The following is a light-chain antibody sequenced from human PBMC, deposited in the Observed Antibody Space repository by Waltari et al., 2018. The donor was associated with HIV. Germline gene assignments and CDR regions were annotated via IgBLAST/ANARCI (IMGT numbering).Light chain of an antibody. J-gene: IGKJ2*01. CDR3: HQYYGALYT. CDR2: WAS. Sequence: DIVMTQSPDSLTVSLGDRATINCKSSQSLLNTSNNKNYLAWFRQKPGQPPDLLIYWASTRESGVPDRFSGSGSGTNFTLTISRLQSEDVAVYYCHQYYGALYTFGRGTKLEI. V-gene: IGKV4-1*01. CDR1: QSLLNTSNNKNY.